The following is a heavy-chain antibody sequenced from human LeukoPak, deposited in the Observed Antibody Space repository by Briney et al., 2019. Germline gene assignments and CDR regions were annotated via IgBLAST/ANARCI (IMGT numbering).Heavy chain of an antibody. CDR1: GGSISSGGYS. V-gene: IGHV4-30-2*01. D-gene: IGHD5-24*01. J-gene: IGHJ4*02. CDR2: IYHSGST. CDR3: ARGVVGRDGYNYRWVGSVYFDY. Sequence: SETLSLTCAVSGGSISSGGYSWSWIRQPPGKGLEWIGYIYHSGSTYYNPSLKSRVTMSVDTSKNQFSLKLSSVTAADTAVYYCARGVVGRDGYNYRWVGSVYFDYWGQGTLVTVSS.